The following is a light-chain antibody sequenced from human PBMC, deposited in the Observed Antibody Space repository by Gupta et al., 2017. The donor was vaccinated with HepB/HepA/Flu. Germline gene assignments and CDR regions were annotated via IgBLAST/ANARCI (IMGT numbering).Light chain of an antibody. CDR1: QDISNY. CDR2: DAS. Sequence: DIQMTQSPSSLSASVRDRVTITCQASQDISNYLNWYQVKPGKAPKLLIYDASNLETGVPSRFRGSGSGTHFTFTISSLQPEDVATYYCQQYDNLPLTFGGGTKVEIK. CDR3: QQYDNLPLT. V-gene: IGKV1-33*01. J-gene: IGKJ4*01.